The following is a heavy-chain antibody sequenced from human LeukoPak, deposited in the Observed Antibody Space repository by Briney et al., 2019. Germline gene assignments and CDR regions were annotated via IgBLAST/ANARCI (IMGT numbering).Heavy chain of an antibody. CDR2: ISYDGSNK. Sequence: GGSLRLSCAASGLTFSSYSMNWVRQAPGKGREWVAFISYDGSNKYYADSVKGRFTISRDNSKNTLYLQVNSLRAEDTAVYYCAKELDYGGNSPFHYWGQGTLVTVSS. CDR1: GLTFSSYS. CDR3: AKELDYGGNSPFHY. D-gene: IGHD4-23*01. J-gene: IGHJ4*02. V-gene: IGHV3-30*18.